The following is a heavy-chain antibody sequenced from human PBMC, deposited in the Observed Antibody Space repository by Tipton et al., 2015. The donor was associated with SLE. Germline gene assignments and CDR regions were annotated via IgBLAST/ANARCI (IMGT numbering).Heavy chain of an antibody. CDR2: IYTSGST. J-gene: IGHJ3*02. D-gene: IGHD1-26*01. CDR1: GGSISSGSYY. V-gene: IGHV4-61*02. Sequence: TLSLTCTVSGGSISSGSYYWSWIRQPAGKGLEWIGRIYTSGSTNYNPSLKSRVTISVDRSKNQFSLKLSSVTAEDTAVYYCAKVWEYGTRHLDAFDIWGQGTMVTVSS. CDR3: AKVWEYGTRHLDAFDI.